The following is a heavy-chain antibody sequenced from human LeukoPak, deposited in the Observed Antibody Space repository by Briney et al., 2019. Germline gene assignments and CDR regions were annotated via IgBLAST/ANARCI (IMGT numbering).Heavy chain of an antibody. Sequence: GRSLRLSCAASGFTFDDYAMHWVRQAPGKGLEWVSGISWNSGSIGYADSVKGRFTISRDNARNSLYLQMNSLRAEDTALYYCAKDISSSGIYYFDYWGQGTLVTVSS. V-gene: IGHV3-9*01. D-gene: IGHD6-19*01. CDR2: ISWNSGSI. CDR1: GFTFDDYA. CDR3: AKDISSSGIYYFDY. J-gene: IGHJ4*02.